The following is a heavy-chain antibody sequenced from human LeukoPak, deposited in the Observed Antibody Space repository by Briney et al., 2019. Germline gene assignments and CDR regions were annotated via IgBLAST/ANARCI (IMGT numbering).Heavy chain of an antibody. D-gene: IGHD2-2*01. Sequence: GGSLRLSCAASGFRFSSYSMNWVRQAPGKGLEWVSSISSSSSYIYYADSVKGRFTISRDNAKNSLYLQMNSLRAEDTAVYYCARDWGSTSCFDYWGQGTLVTVSS. CDR2: ISSSSSYI. CDR3: ARDWGSTSCFDY. V-gene: IGHV3-21*01. J-gene: IGHJ4*02. CDR1: GFRFSSYS.